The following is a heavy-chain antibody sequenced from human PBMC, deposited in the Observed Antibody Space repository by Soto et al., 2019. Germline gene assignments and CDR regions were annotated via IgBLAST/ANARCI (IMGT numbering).Heavy chain of an antibody. Sequence: PGGSLRLSCAASGFTFSSYSMNWVRQAPGKGLEWVSSISSSSSYIYYADSVKGRFTISRDNAKNSLYLQMNSLRAEDTAVYYCARDPLPQLRYFDWLLLQDAFDIWGQGTRVTVAS. CDR2: ISSSSSYI. V-gene: IGHV3-21*01. J-gene: IGHJ3*02. CDR3: ARDPLPQLRYFDWLLLQDAFDI. CDR1: GFTFSSYS. D-gene: IGHD3-9*01.